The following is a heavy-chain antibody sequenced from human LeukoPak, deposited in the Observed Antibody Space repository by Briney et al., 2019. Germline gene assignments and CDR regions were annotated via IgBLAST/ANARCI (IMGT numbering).Heavy chain of an antibody. V-gene: IGHV1-2*02. Sequence: GASVKVSCKASGYTFTGYYMHWVRQAPGQGLEWMGWINPNSGGTNYAQKFQGRVTMTRDTSISTAYMELSRLSSDDTAVYYCARFLTGYNQYYFDYWGQGTLVTVSS. D-gene: IGHD3-9*01. CDR1: GYTFTGYY. CDR3: ARFLTGYNQYYFDY. CDR2: INPNSGGT. J-gene: IGHJ4*02.